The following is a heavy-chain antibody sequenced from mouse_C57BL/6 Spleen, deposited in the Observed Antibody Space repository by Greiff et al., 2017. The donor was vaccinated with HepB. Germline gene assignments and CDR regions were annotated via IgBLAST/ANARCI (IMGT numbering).Heavy chain of an antibody. Sequence: EVKLEESGGGLVQPGGSLSLSCAASGFTFTDYYMSWVRQPPGKALEWLGFIRNKANGYTTEYSASVKGRFTISRDNSQSILYLQMNALRAEDSATYYCARYLITTDGFDVWGTGTTVTVSS. CDR1: GFTFTDYY. V-gene: IGHV7-3*01. CDR2: IRNKANGYTT. D-gene: IGHD1-1*01. J-gene: IGHJ1*03. CDR3: ARYLITTDGFDV.